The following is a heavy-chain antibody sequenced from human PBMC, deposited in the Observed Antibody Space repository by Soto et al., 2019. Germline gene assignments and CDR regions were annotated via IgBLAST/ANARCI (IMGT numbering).Heavy chain of an antibody. CDR2: ISYDGSNK. V-gene: IGHV3-30-3*01. Sequence: GGSLRLSCAASGFTFSSDGMHWVRQDPGKGMEWVAVISYDGSNKYYADSVRGRFPISRDGAKTSLYLQMICLSAEDTAVYYSATRHSYVNIWGIYRSQYYFDYWGMGTLFTVSS. J-gene: IGHJ4*02. D-gene: IGHD3-16*02. CDR1: GFTFSSDG. CDR3: ATRHSYVNIWGIYRSQYYFDY.